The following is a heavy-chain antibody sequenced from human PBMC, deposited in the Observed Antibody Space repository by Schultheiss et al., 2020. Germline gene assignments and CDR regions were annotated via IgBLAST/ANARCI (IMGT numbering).Heavy chain of an antibody. CDR2: IIPILGIA. J-gene: IGHJ4*02. CDR3: ARGEIVARLPLDY. CDR1: GGTFSSYA. Sequence: SVKVSCKASGGTFSSYAISWVRQAPGQGLEWMGRIIPILGIANYAQKFQGRVTITADKSTSTAYMELRSLRSEDTAVYYCARGEIVARLPLDYWGQGTLVTVSS. V-gene: IGHV1-69*04. D-gene: IGHD6-6*01.